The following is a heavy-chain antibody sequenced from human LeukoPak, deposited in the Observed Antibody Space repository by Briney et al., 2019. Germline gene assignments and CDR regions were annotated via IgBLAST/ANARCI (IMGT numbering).Heavy chain of an antibody. V-gene: IGHV3-23*01. CDR2: ISGSGGST. D-gene: IGHD3-22*01. CDR3: AKANYYDSSGYLSFDY. Sequence: PGGSLRLSCAASGFTFSSYAMGWVRQAPGKGLEWVSAISGSGGSTYYADSVKGRFTISRDNSKNTLYLQMNSLRAEDTAVYYCAKANYYDSSGYLSFDYWGQGTLVTVSS. CDR1: GFTFSSYA. J-gene: IGHJ4*02.